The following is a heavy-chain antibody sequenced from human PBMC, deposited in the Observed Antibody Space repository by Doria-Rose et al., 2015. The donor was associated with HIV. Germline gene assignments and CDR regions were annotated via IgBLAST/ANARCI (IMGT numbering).Heavy chain of an antibody. V-gene: IGHV4-34*01. J-gene: IGHJ6*02. CDR2: IHHSGST. CDR3: ARGLLRGGWNDVDYYYGMDV. CDR1: GGSFSGYY. Sequence: QVQLQQWDAGLVKPSETLSLTCSVFGGSFSGYYWSWIRQPPGKGLEWIGEIHHSGSTNYQTSLKSRVTISLDTSKNLFSLKLSSVTAADTAVYYCARGLLRGGWNDVDYYYGMDVWGQGTTVTVSS. D-gene: IGHD1-1*01.